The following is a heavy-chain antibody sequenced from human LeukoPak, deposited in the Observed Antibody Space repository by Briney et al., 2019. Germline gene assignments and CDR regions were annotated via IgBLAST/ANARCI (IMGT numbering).Heavy chain of an antibody. Sequence: ASVKVSCKASGYTFTDYYIHWVRQAPGQGLEWMGWIDPDSGATNYAQKFQGRVTMTRDTSISTAYMELSRLRSDDTAVYFCAREYYDTSGRKHAFDIWGQGTMVTVSS. V-gene: IGHV1-2*02. CDR2: IDPDSGAT. CDR1: GYTFTDYY. D-gene: IGHD3-22*01. J-gene: IGHJ3*02. CDR3: AREYYDTSGRKHAFDI.